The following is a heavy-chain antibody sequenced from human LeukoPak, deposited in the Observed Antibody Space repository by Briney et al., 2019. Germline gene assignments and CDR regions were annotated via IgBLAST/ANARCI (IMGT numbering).Heavy chain of an antibody. D-gene: IGHD3-22*01. Sequence: SETLSLTCAVYGGSFSGYYWSWIRQPPGKGLEWIGEINHSGSTNYSPSLKSRVTISVDTSKNQFSLKLSSVTAADTAVYYCARGRIAKIVVVHSFSYGMDVWGQGTTVTVSS. J-gene: IGHJ6*02. CDR3: ARGRIAKIVVVHSFSYGMDV. CDR2: INHSGST. CDR1: GGSFSGYY. V-gene: IGHV4-34*01.